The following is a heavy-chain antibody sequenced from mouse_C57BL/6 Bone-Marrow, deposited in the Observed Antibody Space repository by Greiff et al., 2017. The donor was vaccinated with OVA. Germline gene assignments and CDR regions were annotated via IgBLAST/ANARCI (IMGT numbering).Heavy chain of an antibody. J-gene: IGHJ2*01. Sequence: EVKLMESGPGLVKPSQSLSLTCSVTGYSITSGYYWNWIRQFPGNKLEWMGYISYDGSNNYNPSLKNRISITRDTSKNQFFLKLNSVTTEDTATYYCARGGLLQGYWGQGTTLTVSS. V-gene: IGHV3-6*01. CDR2: ISYDGSN. D-gene: IGHD2-3*01. CDR3: ARGGLLQGY. CDR1: GYSITSGYY.